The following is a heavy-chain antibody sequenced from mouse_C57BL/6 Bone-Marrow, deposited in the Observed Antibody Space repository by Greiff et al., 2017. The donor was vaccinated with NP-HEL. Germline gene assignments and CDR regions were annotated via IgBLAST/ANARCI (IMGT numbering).Heavy chain of an antibody. D-gene: IGHD1-1*01. V-gene: IGHV1-20*01. CDR2: INPYNGDT. J-gene: IGHJ4*01. CDR1: GYSFTGYF. CDR3: ARCPPYYYGRETYAMDY. Sequence: VQLQQSGPELVKPGDSVKISCKASGYSFTGYFMNWVMQSHGKSLEWIGRINPYNGDTFYNQKFKGTATLTVDKSSSTAHMELRSLTSEDSAVYYCARCPPYYYGRETYAMDYWGQGTSVTVSS.